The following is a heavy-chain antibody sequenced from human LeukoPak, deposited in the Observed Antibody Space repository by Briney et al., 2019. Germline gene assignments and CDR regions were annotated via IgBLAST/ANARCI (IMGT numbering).Heavy chain of an antibody. Sequence: GESLKISCKTSGYDFTNYWIGWVRQMPGKGPEWMGIIYPGNSDTRYSPSFQGQVTISADKSITTAYLQWNSLKASDTAIYYCATPSRITLVRGLSGMDVWGKGTTVTVSS. CDR1: GYDFTNYW. CDR2: IYPGNSDT. V-gene: IGHV5-51*01. CDR3: ATPSRITLVRGLSGMDV. J-gene: IGHJ6*04. D-gene: IGHD3-10*01.